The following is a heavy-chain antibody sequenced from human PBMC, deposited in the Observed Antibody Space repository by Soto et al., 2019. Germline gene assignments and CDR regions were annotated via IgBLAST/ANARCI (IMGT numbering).Heavy chain of an antibody. D-gene: IGHD3-3*01. Sequence: ASVKVSCKASGYTFTSYGISWVRQAPGQGLEWMGWISAYNGNTNYAQKLQGRVTMTTDTSTSTAYMELRSLRSDDTAVHYCARDYDFWSGPDGYYYYGMDVWGHGTTVTVSS. V-gene: IGHV1-18*04. CDR2: ISAYNGNT. CDR3: ARDYDFWSGPDGYYYYGMDV. J-gene: IGHJ6*02. CDR1: GYTFTSYG.